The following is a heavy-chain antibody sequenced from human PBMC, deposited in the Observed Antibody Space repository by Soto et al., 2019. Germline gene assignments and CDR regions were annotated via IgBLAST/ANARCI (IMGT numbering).Heavy chain of an antibody. D-gene: IGHD4-4*01. Sequence: EVQLVESGGGLVQPGGSLRLSCAASGFTFSSYWMHWVRQAPGKGLVWVSRINSDGSITIYADSVKGRFTVSRDNAKNTLYLQMSSLRAEDTAVYYCVRVVPYSNPEFWGQGALVTVSS. CDR2: INSDGSIT. CDR1: GFTFSSYW. V-gene: IGHV3-74*01. CDR3: VRVVPYSNPEF. J-gene: IGHJ4*02.